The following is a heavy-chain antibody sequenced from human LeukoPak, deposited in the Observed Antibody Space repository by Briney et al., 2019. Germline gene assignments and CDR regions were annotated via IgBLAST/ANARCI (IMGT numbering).Heavy chain of an antibody. CDR3: ARGYLSDIVVVPAAFDY. J-gene: IGHJ4*02. V-gene: IGHV1-18*01. CDR2: ISACNGNT. D-gene: IGHD2-2*01. Sequence: ASVKVSCKASGYTFTSYGISWVRQAPGQGLEWMGWISACNGNTNYAQKLQGRVTMTTDTSTSTAYMELRSLRSDDTAVYYCARGYLSDIVVVPAAFDYWGQGTLVTVSS. CDR1: GYTFTSYG.